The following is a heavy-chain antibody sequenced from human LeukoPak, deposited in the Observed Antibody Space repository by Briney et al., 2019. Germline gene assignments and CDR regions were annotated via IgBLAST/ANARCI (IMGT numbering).Heavy chain of an antibody. D-gene: IGHD3-10*01. J-gene: IGHJ4*02. CDR2: IRYDGSNK. V-gene: IGHV3-30*02. CDR3: ARVSYYYGSGSYVSDY. CDR1: GFTFSSYG. Sequence: GGSLRLSCAASGFTFSSYGMHWVRQAPGKGLEWVAFIRYDGSNKYYADSVKGRFTISRDNSKNTLYLQMNSLGAEDTAVYYCARVSYYYGSGSYVSDYWGQGTLVTVSS.